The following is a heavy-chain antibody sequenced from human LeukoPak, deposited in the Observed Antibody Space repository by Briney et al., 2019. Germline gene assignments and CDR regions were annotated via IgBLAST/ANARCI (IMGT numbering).Heavy chain of an antibody. V-gene: IGHV1-2*06. CDR1: GYTFTGYY. CDR2: INPNSGGT. CDR3: ARDRVTMVRGDSNNWFDP. D-gene: IGHD3-10*01. J-gene: IGHJ5*02. Sequence: ASVKVSCKASGYTFTGYYMHWVRQAPGQGLEWMGRINPNSGGTNYAQKFQGRVTMTRDTSISTAYMELSRLRSDDTAVYYCARDRVTMVRGDSNNWFDPWGQGTLVTVSS.